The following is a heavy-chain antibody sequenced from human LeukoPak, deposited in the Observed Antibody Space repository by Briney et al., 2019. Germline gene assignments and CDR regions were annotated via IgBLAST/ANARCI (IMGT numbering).Heavy chain of an antibody. J-gene: IGHJ4*02. CDR3: TLPGGYYDSSGYYYVAGFDY. D-gene: IGHD3-22*01. CDR1: GYTFTSYA. CDR2: INAGNGNT. V-gene: IGHV1-3*01. Sequence: ASVKVSCKASGYTFTSYAMHWVRQAPGQRLEWMGWINAGNGNTKYSQKFQGRVTITRDTSASTAYMELSSLRSEDTAVYYCTLPGGYYDSSGYYYVAGFDYWGQGTLVTVSS.